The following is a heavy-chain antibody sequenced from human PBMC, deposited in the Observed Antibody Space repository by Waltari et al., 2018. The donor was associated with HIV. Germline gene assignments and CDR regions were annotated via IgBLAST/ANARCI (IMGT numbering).Heavy chain of an antibody. D-gene: IGHD3-22*01. CDR3: ARDPGGNYDSFAFDI. V-gene: IGHV3-21*01. CDR2: ISGSPSYI. J-gene: IGHJ3*02. CDR1: GFTFRRYS. Sequence: EVQLVESGGGLVKPGGSLRLSCATSGFTFRRYSMNWVRQAPGKGLEWVSSISGSPSYIYYADSVKGRFTISRDNAKNSLYLQMNSLRAEDTAVYYCARDPGGNYDSFAFDIWGQGTMVTVSS.